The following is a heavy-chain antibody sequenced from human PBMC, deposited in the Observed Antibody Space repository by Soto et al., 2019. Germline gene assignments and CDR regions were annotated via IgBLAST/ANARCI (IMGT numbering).Heavy chain of an antibody. Sequence: SLRLSCAASGFTFSDYYMSWIRQAPGKGLEWVSYISSSGSTIYYADSVKGRFTISRDNAKNSLYLQMNSLRAEDTAVYYCARDPPPKRYCSGGSCYHNSWGQGTLVTVSS. CDR1: GFTFSDYY. D-gene: IGHD2-15*01. V-gene: IGHV3-11*01. CDR3: ARDPPPKRYCSGGSCYHNS. J-gene: IGHJ5*02. CDR2: ISSSGSTI.